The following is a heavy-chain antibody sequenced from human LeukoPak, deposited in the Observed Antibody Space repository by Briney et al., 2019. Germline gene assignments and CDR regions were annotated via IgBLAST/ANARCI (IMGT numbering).Heavy chain of an antibody. V-gene: IGHV4-61*08. CDR2: IYYSGST. Sequence: SETLSLTCTVSGGSISSGGYYWSWIRQPPGKGLEWIGYIYYSGSTNYNPSLKSRVTISVDTSKNQFSLKLSSVTAADTAVYYCARHPRGYGDPYYFDYWGQGTLVTVSS. D-gene: IGHD4-17*01. CDR1: GGSISSGGYY. CDR3: ARHPRGYGDPYYFDY. J-gene: IGHJ4*02.